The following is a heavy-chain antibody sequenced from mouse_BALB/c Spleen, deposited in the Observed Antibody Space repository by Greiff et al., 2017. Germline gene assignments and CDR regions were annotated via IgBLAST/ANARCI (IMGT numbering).Heavy chain of an antibody. CDR3: NAGGNYYYAMDY. Sequence: LVKTGASVKISCKASGYSFTGYYMHWVKQSHGKSLEWIGYISCYNGATSYNQKFKGKATFTVDTSSSTAYMQFNSLTSEDSAVYYCNAGGNYYYAMDYWGQGTSVTVSS. CDR2: ISCYNGAT. V-gene: IGHV1S34*01. CDR1: GYSFTGYY. D-gene: IGHD2-1*01. J-gene: IGHJ4*01.